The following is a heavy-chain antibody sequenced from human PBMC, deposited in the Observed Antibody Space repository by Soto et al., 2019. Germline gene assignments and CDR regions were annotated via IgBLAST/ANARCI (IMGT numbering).Heavy chain of an antibody. CDR1: GFIFKNYA. CDR2: ITRDGYNK. CDR3: AKDPAPYCGGDCYSEMVDY. J-gene: IGHJ4*02. D-gene: IGHD2-21*02. V-gene: IGHV3-30*02. Sequence: GGSLRLSCAVSGFIFKNYALNLVRQAPGKGLEWVASITRDGYNKYYADSVKGRFTISRDNSKNTLYLQMNSLRAEDTAVYYCAKDPAPYCGGDCYSEMVDYWAQGTMVTVSS.